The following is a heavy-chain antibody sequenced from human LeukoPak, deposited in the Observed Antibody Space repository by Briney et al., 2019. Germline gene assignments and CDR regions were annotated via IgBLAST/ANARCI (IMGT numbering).Heavy chain of an antibody. CDR3: AKDTTAWWYHRAYMDV. CDR2: ISGSGDTT. Sequence: SGGSLRLSCAASGFTFSSYAMSWVRQAPGGGLEWVSAISGSGDTTYHADSVKGRFTISRDNSENRLSLQMDSLRAEDTAVYFCAKDTTAWWYHRAYMDVWGKGTRSPSP. CDR1: GFTFSSYA. J-gene: IGHJ6*03. D-gene: IGHD2-15*01. V-gene: IGHV3-23*01.